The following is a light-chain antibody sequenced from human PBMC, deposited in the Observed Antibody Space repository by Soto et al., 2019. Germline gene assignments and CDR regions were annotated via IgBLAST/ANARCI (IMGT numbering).Light chain of an antibody. V-gene: IGLV2-14*01. CDR2: AVT. J-gene: IGLJ1*01. CDR3: CSYSNNTYV. Sequence: QSALTQPASVSGSPGRSITISCTGTSSDIDDYHSVSWYQQHAGKAPKLMLYAVTNRPSGVSHRFSGSKSGNTASLTISGLQAEDEAYYYCCSYSNNTYVFGSGTKVTVL. CDR1: SSDIDDYHS.